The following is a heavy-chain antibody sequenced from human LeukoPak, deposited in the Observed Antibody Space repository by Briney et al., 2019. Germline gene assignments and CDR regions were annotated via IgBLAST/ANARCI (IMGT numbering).Heavy chain of an antibody. J-gene: IGHJ3*02. Sequence: GASVTVSCKASGYTFTNYYIHWVRQAPGQGLEWMGLINPGGDNTNYAQNFQGRVTMTSDTSSSTVYMELSSLRSEYTAIYYFARIRDGYNDAYDIWGQGTVVTVPS. V-gene: IGHV1-46*01. D-gene: IGHD5-24*01. CDR1: GYTFTNYY. CDR3: ARIRDGYNDAYDI. CDR2: INPGGDNT.